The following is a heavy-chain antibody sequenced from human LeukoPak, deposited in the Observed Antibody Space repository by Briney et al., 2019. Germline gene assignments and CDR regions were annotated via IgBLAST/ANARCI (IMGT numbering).Heavy chain of an antibody. CDR3: ARGYYDFWSGYSKSLLFDY. CDR1: GFTFDDYG. D-gene: IGHD3-3*01. CDR2: INWNGGST. V-gene: IGHV3-20*04. Sequence: GGSLRLSCVASGFTFDDYGMIWVRHAPGKGLEWVSGINWNGGSTGYADFVKGRFTISRDNSKNTLYLQMNSLRAEDTAVYYCARGYYDFWSGYSKSLLFDYWGQGTLVTVSS. J-gene: IGHJ4*02.